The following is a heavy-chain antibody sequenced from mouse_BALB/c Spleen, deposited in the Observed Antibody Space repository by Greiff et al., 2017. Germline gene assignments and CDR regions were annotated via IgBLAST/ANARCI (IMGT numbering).Heavy chain of an antibody. V-gene: IGHV3-2*02. CDR3: ARGYYGSYFDY. D-gene: IGHD1-1*01. J-gene: IGHJ2*01. CDR1: GYSITSDYA. CDR2: ISYSGST. Sequence: DVKLQESGPGLVKPSQSLSLTCTVTGYSITSDYAWNWIRQFPGNKLEWMGYISYSGSTSYNPSLKSRISITRDTSKNQFFLQLNSVTTEDTATYYCARGYYGSYFDYWGQGTTLTVSS.